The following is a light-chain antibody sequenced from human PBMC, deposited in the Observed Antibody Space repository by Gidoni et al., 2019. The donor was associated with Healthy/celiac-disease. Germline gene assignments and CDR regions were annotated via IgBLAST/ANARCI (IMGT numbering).Light chain of an antibody. Sequence: ETVVTQSPATLSLSPGERATLSCRATQSVGSYLAWYQQKPGQAPRLLIYDASKRATGIPARFSGSGSGTDFTLTISSLEPEDFAVYYCQQRTNWPPIFTFGPXTKVDIK. CDR1: QSVGSY. CDR2: DAS. V-gene: IGKV3-11*01. J-gene: IGKJ3*01. CDR3: QQRTNWPPIFT.